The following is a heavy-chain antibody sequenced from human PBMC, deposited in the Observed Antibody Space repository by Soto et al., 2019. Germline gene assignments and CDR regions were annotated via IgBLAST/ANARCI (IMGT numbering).Heavy chain of an antibody. CDR1: GYTFTSYG. D-gene: IGHD3-16*01. V-gene: IGHV1-18*01. J-gene: IGHJ6*02. CDR3: ARSGRRGNYYGMDV. Sequence: ASVKVSCKASGYTFTSYGISWVRQAPGQGLEWMGLINPYDGDTSYAQKFQGRVTMTTDTSTSTVYMELSSLRSGDTAVYYCARSGRRGNYYGMDVWGQGTTVTVSS. CDR2: INPYDGDT.